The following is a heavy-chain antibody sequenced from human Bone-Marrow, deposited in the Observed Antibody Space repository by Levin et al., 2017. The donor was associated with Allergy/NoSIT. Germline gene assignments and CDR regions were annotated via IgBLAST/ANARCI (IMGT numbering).Heavy chain of an antibody. CDR1: GGSISSGNYY. J-gene: IGHJ5*01. CDR3: ARVINSGGKGWFDS. Sequence: SETLSLTCTVSGGSISSGNYYWSWIRQHPGKGLEWIGHIYYSGTAYHNPSLESRVSISVDTSKNQFSLNLSSVTAADTAVYYCARVINSGGKGWFDSWGQGTLVTVSS. CDR2: IYYSGTA. V-gene: IGHV4-31*03. D-gene: IGHD4-23*01.